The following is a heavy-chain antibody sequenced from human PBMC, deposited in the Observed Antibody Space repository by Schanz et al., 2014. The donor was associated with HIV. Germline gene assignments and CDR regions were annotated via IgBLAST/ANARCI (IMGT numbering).Heavy chain of an antibody. CDR3: ARGDILTGLYPYYFDS. J-gene: IGHJ4*02. Sequence: QVQLVQSGAEVKKPGASVKVSCKTSGYLFTNYGVNWVRQAPGQGLEWMGLINPYDGSTSNAQKFQGRVTMTRDTSTSTVYMQLSSLTSDDTAVYYCARGDILTGLYPYYFDSWGQGTLVIVSS. CDR1: GYLFTNYG. CDR2: INPYDGST. D-gene: IGHD3-9*01. V-gene: IGHV1-46*01.